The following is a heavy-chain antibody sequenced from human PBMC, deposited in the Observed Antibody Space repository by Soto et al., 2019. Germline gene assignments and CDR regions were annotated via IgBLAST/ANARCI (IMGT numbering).Heavy chain of an antibody. CDR2: IGSTDVT. Sequence: QVRIMQSGGGVVQPGGSLRLSYTTSGFTFSDFSVHWFRQAPGEGLEWVAVIGSTDVTFYADSVKGRFTVSRDNSRGTVYLQMDSLRPDDTGVYYCAREVVTPKWYFENWGQGILVTLSS. CDR1: GFTFSDFS. J-gene: IGHJ4*02. CDR3: AREVVTPKWYFEN. D-gene: IGHD2-21*02. V-gene: IGHV3-30*04.